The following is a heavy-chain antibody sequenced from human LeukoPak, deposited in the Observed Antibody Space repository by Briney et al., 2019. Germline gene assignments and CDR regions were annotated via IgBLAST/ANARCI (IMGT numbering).Heavy chain of an antibody. Sequence: SETLSLTCTVSGGSISSSSYYWGWIRQPPGKGLEWIGSIYYSGSTYYNPSLKSRVTISVDTSKNQFSLKPSSVTAADTAVYYCARRRYGDYDYWGQGTLVTVSS. D-gene: IGHD4-17*01. CDR2: IYYSGST. V-gene: IGHV4-39*01. CDR1: GGSISSSSYY. J-gene: IGHJ4*02. CDR3: ARRRYGDYDY.